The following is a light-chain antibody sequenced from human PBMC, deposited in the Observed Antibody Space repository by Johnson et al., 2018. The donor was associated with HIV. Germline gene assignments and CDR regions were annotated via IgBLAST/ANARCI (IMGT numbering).Light chain of an antibody. V-gene: IGLV1-51*01. Sequence: PGQKVSISCSGSSSNIGNNYVSWYQQLPGTAPKLLIYDNNKRPSGIPDRFSGSKSGTSATLGITGLQTGDEADYYCGTWDSSLSSGGVFGTGTRVTVL. CDR2: DNN. CDR3: GTWDSSLSSGGV. J-gene: IGLJ1*01. CDR1: SSNIGNNY.